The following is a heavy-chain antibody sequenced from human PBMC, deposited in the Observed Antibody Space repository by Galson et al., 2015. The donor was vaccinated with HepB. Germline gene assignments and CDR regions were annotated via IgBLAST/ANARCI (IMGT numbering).Heavy chain of an antibody. V-gene: IGHV3-7*03. D-gene: IGHD2-2*01. CDR3: TSLGYCSSTSCYYYGMDV. CDR1: GFTFSSHW. Sequence: SLRLSCAASGFTFSSHWMSWVRQAPGKGLEWVANIKQDGSEKYYVDSVKGRFTISRDNAKNSLYLQMNSLRAEDTAVYYCTSLGYCSSTSCYYYGMDVWGQGTTVTVSS. CDR2: IKQDGSEK. J-gene: IGHJ6*02.